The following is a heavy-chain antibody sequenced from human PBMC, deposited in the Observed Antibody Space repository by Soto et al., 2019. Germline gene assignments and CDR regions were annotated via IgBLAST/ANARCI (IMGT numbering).Heavy chain of an antibody. CDR3: ARDWGRHEH. D-gene: IGHD3-16*01. J-gene: IGHJ1*01. V-gene: IGHV3-74*01. Sequence: EVQLVESGGGLVQPGGSLRLFCAASGFTFSSYWMNWVRQAPGKGLVWVSRINTDGTTTYADSVKGRFTISRDNAKNTLYLLMNSLRAEDTAVYYCARDWGRHEHWGQGTLVTVSS. CDR2: INTDGTT. CDR1: GFTFSSYW.